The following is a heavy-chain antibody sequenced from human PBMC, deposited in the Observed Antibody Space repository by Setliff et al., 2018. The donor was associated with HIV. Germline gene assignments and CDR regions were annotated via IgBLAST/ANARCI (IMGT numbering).Heavy chain of an antibody. CDR1: GYTFTTSY. CDR2: INPDVGHT. V-gene: IGHV1-46*03. CDR3: ARASPAPRAYGSGSYLAW. J-gene: IGHJ1*01. D-gene: IGHD3-10*01. Sequence: GASVKVSCRASGYTFTTSYIHWVRQAPGQGLEWMGIINPDVGHTIYAQKFQGRVTMTRDTSTTTAYMELSSLRAENPALYYCARASPAPRAYGSGSYLAWWGLGTLVTVSS.